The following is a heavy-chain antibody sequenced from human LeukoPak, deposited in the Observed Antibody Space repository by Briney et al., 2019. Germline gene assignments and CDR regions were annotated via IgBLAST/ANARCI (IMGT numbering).Heavy chain of an antibody. CDR2: MNPNSGNT. CDR3: ARGRIQLWFDFAGGFDP. D-gene: IGHD5-18*01. Sequence: ASVKVSCKASGYTFTSYDINWVRQATGQGLEWMGWMNPNSGNTGYAQKFQGRVTMTRNTSISTAYMELSSLRSVDTAVYYCARGRIQLWFDFAGGFDPWGQGTLVTVSS. V-gene: IGHV1-8*01. J-gene: IGHJ5*02. CDR1: GYTFTSYD.